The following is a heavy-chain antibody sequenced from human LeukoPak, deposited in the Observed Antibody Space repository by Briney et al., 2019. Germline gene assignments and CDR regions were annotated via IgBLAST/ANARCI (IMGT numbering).Heavy chain of an antibody. Sequence: GGSLRLXCAASGFTVSSNYMSWVRQAPGKGLEWVSVIYSGGSTYYADSVKGRFTISRDNSKNTLYLQMNSLRAEDTAVYYCARDGDYYDSSGYGLFDYWGQGTLVTVSS. CDR1: GFTVSSNY. J-gene: IGHJ4*02. CDR3: ARDGDYYDSSGYGLFDY. CDR2: IYSGGST. V-gene: IGHV3-66*02. D-gene: IGHD3-22*01.